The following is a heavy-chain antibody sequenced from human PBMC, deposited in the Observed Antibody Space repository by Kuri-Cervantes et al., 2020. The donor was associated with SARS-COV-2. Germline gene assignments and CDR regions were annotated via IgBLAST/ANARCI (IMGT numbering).Heavy chain of an antibody. CDR2: IYYSGST. CDR3: ALVAVYYDSSGYYYWFDP. D-gene: IGHD3-22*01. J-gene: IGHJ5*02. Sequence: GSLRLSCTVSGGSISSYYWSWIRQPPGKGLEWIGDIYYSGSTNYNPSLKSRVTISVDTSKNQFSLKLSSVTAADTAVYYCALVAVYYDSSGYYYWFDPWGQGTLVTVSS. CDR1: GGSISSYY. V-gene: IGHV4-59*12.